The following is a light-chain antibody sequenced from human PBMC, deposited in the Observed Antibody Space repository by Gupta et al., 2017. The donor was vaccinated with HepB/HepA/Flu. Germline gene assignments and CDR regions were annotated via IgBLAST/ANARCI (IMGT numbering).Light chain of an antibody. J-gene: IGKJ5*01. Sequence: ESVMTQSPLSLTVAPGEPASISCRSSQSLLDSYGYNFLDWYLQKPWQSPHLLIYFGSNLVSGVPNRFSATGSGTDFTLKISRVEAEDVGVYYCMQALQTPITFGQGTRLQIK. CDR3: MQALQTPIT. CDR1: QSLLDSYGYNF. V-gene: IGKV2-28*01. CDR2: FGS.